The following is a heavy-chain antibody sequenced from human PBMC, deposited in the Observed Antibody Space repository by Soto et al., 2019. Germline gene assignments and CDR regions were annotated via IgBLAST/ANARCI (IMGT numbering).Heavy chain of an antibody. D-gene: IGHD2-15*01. J-gene: IGHJ4*02. CDR1: GYTFTSYD. CDR2: MNPNSGNT. CDR3: AREISYCSGGSCYSRFDY. Sequence: QVQLVQSGAEVKKPGASVKVSCKASGYTFTSYDINWVRQATGQGLEWMGWMNPNSGNTGYAQKSQGRVTMTRNTSISTAYMELSSLRSEDTAVYYCAREISYCSGGSCYSRFDYWGQGTLVTVSS. V-gene: IGHV1-8*01.